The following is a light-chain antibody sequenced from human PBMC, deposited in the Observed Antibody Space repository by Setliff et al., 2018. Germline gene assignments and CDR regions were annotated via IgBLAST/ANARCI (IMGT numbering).Light chain of an antibody. V-gene: IGLV2-14*01. Sequence: QSVLTQPASVSGSPGQSITISCTGSASDVGDYNYVSWHQQHPGEAPKLLTYEVINRPSGISNRFSGSKSGNTASLTISGLLAEDEADYFCSSYTSSHTYVFGSGTKVTVL. J-gene: IGLJ1*01. CDR1: ASDVGDYNY. CDR2: EVI. CDR3: SSYTSSHTYV.